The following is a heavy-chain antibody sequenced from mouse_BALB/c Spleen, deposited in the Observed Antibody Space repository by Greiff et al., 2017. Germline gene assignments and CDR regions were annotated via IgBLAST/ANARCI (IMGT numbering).Heavy chain of an antibody. CDR2: IWGDGST. Sequence: VQLKESGPGLVAPSQSLSITCTVSGFSLTGYGVNWVRQPPGKGLEWLGMIWGDGSTDYNSALKSRLSISKDNSKSQVFLKMNSLQTDDTARYYCARDKGYRYAWFAYWGQGTLVTVSA. CDR1: GFSLTGYG. CDR3: ARDKGYRYAWFAY. V-gene: IGHV2-6-7*01. D-gene: IGHD2-14*01. J-gene: IGHJ3*01.